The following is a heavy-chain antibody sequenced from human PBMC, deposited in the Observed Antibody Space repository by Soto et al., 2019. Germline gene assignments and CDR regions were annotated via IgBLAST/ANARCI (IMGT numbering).Heavy chain of an antibody. CDR1: GYTFSSYA. D-gene: IGHD3-22*01. V-gene: IGHV1-3*05. CDR3: ARIVYDSSGYNRYFDY. J-gene: IGHJ4*02. Sequence: QVQLVQSGAEEKKPGASVRVSCTASGYTFSSYAIHWVRQAPGQRLEWMGWINAGYGNTKYSQKFQGRLTITRDTSASTDYMELSSLRSEDTAVYYCARIVYDSSGYNRYFDYWGQGTLVTVSS. CDR2: INAGYGNT.